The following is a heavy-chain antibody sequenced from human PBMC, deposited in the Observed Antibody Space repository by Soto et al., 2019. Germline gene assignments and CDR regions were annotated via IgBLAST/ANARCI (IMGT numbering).Heavy chain of an antibody. CDR1: GFTFNSYA. J-gene: IGHJ4*02. CDR3: ARDRNNGRGSYLDSYLAY. D-gene: IGHD3-10*02. V-gene: IGHV3-23*01. CDR2: ISGSGGTT. Sequence: EVQLLESGGGLVQPGGSLRLSCGGSGFTFNSYAMTWVRQAPGKGLEWVSAISGSGGTTYYANSVKGRFTISRDQSKATFYLQMNTQGAEDTPLNFGARDRNNGRGSYLDSYLAYWARGTWVTVPP.